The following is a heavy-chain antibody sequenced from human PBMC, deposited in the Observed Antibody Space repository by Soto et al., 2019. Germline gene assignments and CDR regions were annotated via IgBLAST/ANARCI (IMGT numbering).Heavy chain of an antibody. J-gene: IGHJ4*02. CDR2: IYSGGST. V-gene: IGHV3-66*01. CDR3: ARVYGRAYSNHYFDY. CDR1: GFTVSSNY. Sequence: GESLKISCAASGFTVSSNYMSWVRQAPGKGLEWVSVIYSGGSTYYADSVKGRFTISRDNSKNTLYLQMNSLRAEDTAVYYGARVYGRAYSNHYFDYWGQGTLVTVSS. D-gene: IGHD4-4*01.